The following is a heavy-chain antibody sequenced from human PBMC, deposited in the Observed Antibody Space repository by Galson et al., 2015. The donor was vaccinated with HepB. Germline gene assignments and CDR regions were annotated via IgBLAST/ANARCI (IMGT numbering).Heavy chain of an antibody. CDR3: ARARYPTSPPDS. Sequence: SVKVSRKASGYTFSNYGISWVRQAPGQGLEWVGWISGYSPNTNYAQKFQGRVTLTTDTPTKTAYMELRSLRTGDTAVYYCARARYPTSPPDSWGQGTLVTVSS. CDR2: ISGYSPNT. J-gene: IGHJ5*01. CDR1: GYTFSNYG. D-gene: IGHD3-9*01. V-gene: IGHV1-18*01.